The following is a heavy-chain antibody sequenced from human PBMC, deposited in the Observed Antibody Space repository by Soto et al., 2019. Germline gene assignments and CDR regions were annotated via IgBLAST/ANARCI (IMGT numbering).Heavy chain of an antibody. CDR1: GGTFSSYT. V-gene: IGHV1-69*02. CDR3: ARSIVVVPAAYYYYYMDV. Sequence: SVKVSCKASGGTFSSYTISWVRQAPGQGLEWMGRIIPILGIANYAQKFQGRVTITADKSTSTAYMELSSLRSEDTAVYYCARSIVVVPAAYYYYYMDVWGKGTTVTVSS. CDR2: IIPILGIA. J-gene: IGHJ6*03. D-gene: IGHD2-2*01.